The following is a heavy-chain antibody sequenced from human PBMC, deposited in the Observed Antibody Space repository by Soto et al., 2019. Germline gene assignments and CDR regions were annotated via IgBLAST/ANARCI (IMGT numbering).Heavy chain of an antibody. J-gene: IGHJ4*02. V-gene: IGHV3-23*01. CDR3: AKYTSRTGGFDC. D-gene: IGHD6-19*01. Sequence: GGSLRLSCAASGFTFSSYAMSWVRQAPGKGLEWVSRISGSGGSTNYADSVKGRFTISRDNSKNTLYLQMNSLRAEDTAVYYCAKYTSRTGGFDCWGQGTLVTVSS. CDR2: ISGSGGST. CDR1: GFTFSSYA.